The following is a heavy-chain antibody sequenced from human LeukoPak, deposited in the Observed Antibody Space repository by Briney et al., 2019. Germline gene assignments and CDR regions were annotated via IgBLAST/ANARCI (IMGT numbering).Heavy chain of an antibody. J-gene: IGHJ4*02. D-gene: IGHD3-22*01. V-gene: IGHV4-59*01. Sequence: KPSETLSLTCTVSGGSISNYYWSWIRQPPGKGLEWIGYIYYSGSTNYNPSLKSRVTISVDTSKNQFSLKLSSVTAADTAVYYCARDGDSSGYYPFDYWGQGTLVTVSS. CDR1: GGSISNYY. CDR2: IYYSGST. CDR3: ARDGDSSGYYPFDY.